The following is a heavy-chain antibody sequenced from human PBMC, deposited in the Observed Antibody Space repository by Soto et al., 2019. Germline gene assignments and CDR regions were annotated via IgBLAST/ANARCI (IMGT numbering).Heavy chain of an antibody. V-gene: IGHV4-30-4*01. CDR3: ARDAGYCNSVSCYPYNMDV. Sequence: SETLSLTCTVSGESISSGDHYWSWVRQSPGEGLEWIGFIYYSGNTYYNPCLKSRVSMSVDTSNNQFSLKLNSVTAADTAVYYCARDAGYCNSVSCYPYNMDVWGQGTTVTVSS. CDR1: GESISSGDHY. D-gene: IGHD2-15*01. CDR2: IYYSGNT. J-gene: IGHJ6*02.